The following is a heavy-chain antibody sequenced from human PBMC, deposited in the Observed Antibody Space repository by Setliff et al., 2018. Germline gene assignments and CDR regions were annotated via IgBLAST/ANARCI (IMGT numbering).Heavy chain of an antibody. CDR3: ARMSGFQYIDV. D-gene: IGHD3-3*01. CDR2: IYHSGST. J-gene: IGHJ6*03. Sequence: SETLSLTCTVSDDSISSRTYYWSWIRQPAGKGLEWIGEIYHSGSTNYNPSLKSRVTISLDTSKNQFSLSLTSVTAEDTAVYYCARMSGFQYIDVWDKGTTVTVSS. CDR1: DDSISSRTYY. V-gene: IGHV4-61*09.